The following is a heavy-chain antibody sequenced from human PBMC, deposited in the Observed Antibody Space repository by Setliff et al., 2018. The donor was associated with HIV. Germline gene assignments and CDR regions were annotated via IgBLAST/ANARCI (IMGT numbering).Heavy chain of an antibody. CDR3: ARDPNWNYAGHLNY. CDR1: GGSVNSKTNY. D-gene: IGHD1-7*01. CDR2: VYYGGDT. V-gene: IGHV4-39*07. J-gene: IGHJ4*02. Sequence: SETLSLTCTVSGGSVNSKTNYWGWLRQPPGEGLEWIGTVYYGGDTYYNPSLKSRVTISVDTSKNRFSLKLNSLRAEDTAVYYCARDPNWNYAGHLNYWGQGTLVTVSS.